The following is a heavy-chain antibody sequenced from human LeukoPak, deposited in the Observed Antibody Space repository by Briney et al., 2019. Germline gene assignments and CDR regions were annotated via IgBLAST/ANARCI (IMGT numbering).Heavy chain of an antibody. D-gene: IGHD2-2*01. CDR3: ARDAGQLLSYYYYYMDV. Sequence: GGSLRLSCAASGFTFDDYGVSWVRQAPGKGLEWVSGINWNGGSTGYADSVKGRFTISRDNAKNSLYPQMNSLRAEDTALYYCARDAGQLLSYYYYYMDVWGKGTTVTVSS. CDR1: GFTFDDYG. CDR2: INWNGGST. V-gene: IGHV3-20*04. J-gene: IGHJ6*03.